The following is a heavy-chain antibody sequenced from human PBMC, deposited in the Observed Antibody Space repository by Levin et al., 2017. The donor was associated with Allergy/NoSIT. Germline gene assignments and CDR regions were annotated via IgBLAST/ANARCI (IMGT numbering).Heavy chain of an antibody. CDR3: ARDRNPILRGFGRGRGYWFDP. CDR2: IYYSGST. Sequence: TTSETLSLTCTVSGGSISSSSYYWGWIRQPPGKGLEWIGSIYYSGSTYYNPSLKSRVTISVDTSKNQFSLQLSSVTAADTAVYYCARDRNPILRGFGRGRGYWFDPWGQGTLVTVSS. CDR1: GGSISSSSYY. V-gene: IGHV4-39*07. D-gene: IGHD3-10*01. J-gene: IGHJ5*02.